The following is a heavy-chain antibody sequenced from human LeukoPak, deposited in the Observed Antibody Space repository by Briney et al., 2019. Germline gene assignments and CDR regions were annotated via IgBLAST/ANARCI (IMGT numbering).Heavy chain of an antibody. CDR2: IYPGDSDT. J-gene: IGHJ4*02. CDR1: GSSFTSYW. CDR3: ARCSRGVAVAEYYFDY. Sequence: GASLQISCKGSGSSFTSYWIGWVRQLPGKGLEGMGIIYPGDSDTRYSPSFQGQVTISADKSISTSYLQWSSLKASDTAMYYCARCSRGVAVAEYYFDYWGQGTLVTVSS. V-gene: IGHV5-51*01. D-gene: IGHD6-19*01.